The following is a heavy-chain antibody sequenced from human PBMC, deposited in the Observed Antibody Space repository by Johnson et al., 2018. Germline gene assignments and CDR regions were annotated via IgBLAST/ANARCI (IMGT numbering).Heavy chain of an antibody. CDR3: ARDFTTVYYYYYYMDV. Sequence: VQLVESGGGVVQPGRSLRLSCAASGFTFSSYGMHWVRQAPGKGLEWVAVIWYDGSNKYYADSVKGRFTISRDNSKNTLYLQMNSRRAEDTAVYYCARDFTTVYYYYYYMDVWGKGTTVTVSS. V-gene: IGHV3-33*01. J-gene: IGHJ6*03. CDR1: GFTFSSYG. CDR2: IWYDGSNK. D-gene: IGHD4-17*01.